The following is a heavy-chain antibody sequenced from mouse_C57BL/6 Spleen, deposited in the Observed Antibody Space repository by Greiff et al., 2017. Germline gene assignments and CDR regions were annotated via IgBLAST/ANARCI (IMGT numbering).Heavy chain of an antibody. Sequence: EVKLLESGPELVKPGASVKIPCKASGYTFTDYNMDWVKQSHGKSLEWIGDINPNNGGTIYNQKFKGKATLTVDKSSSTAYMELRSLTSEDTAVYYCARRILRRYWYFDVWGTGTTVTVSS. D-gene: IGHD1-1*01. CDR2: INPNNGGT. V-gene: IGHV1-18*01. CDR3: ARRILRRYWYFDV. CDR1: GYTFTDYN. J-gene: IGHJ1*03.